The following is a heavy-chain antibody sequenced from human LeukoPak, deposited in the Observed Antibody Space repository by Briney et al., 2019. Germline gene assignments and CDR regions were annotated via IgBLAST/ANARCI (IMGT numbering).Heavy chain of an antibody. CDR3: ARDNPNQFWSGYYMVPIDY. CDR1: GYTFTSYG. V-gene: IGHV1-18*01. CDR2: ISAYHGNT. Sequence: ASVKVSCKASGYTFTSYGISWVRQAPGQGLEWMGWISAYHGNTNYAQKLQGRVTMTTDTSTSTAYMELRSLRSDDTAVYYCARDNPNQFWSGYYMVPIDYWGQGTLVTVSS. D-gene: IGHD3-3*01. J-gene: IGHJ4*02.